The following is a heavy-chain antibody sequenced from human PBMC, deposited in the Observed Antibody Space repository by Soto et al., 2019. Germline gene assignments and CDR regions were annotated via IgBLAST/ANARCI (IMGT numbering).Heavy chain of an antibody. V-gene: IGHV4-61*01. D-gene: IGHD2-2*02. Sequence: QVQLQESGPRLVKPSETVSLTCTVSGGSVSSDTHYWSWLRLPPGKRLEWIGFIYSSGSTNYNPSLNSRVTMSVDTSKNQFSLKLRSVIVADTAVYHCARFVRSCSGTTCYTRADVWGHGTTVSVSS. CDR2: IYSSGST. J-gene: IGHJ6*02. CDR1: GGSVSSDTHY. CDR3: ARFVRSCSGTTCYTRADV.